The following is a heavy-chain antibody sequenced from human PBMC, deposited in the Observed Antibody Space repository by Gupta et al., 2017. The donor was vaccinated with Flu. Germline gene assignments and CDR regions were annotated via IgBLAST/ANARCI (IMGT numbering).Heavy chain of an antibody. CDR2: IKQDGSEK. V-gene: IGHV3-7*04. CDR1: GFRFSDSW. Sequence: EVQLVESGGGLVQPGGSLRLSCAASGFRFSDSWMNCLRQAPGKGLEWVAIIKQDGSEKYYVDSVKGRFTISRDNAKNSMILQMNNLRAEDTAVYFCARMWSSEDYNGRYRTFDYWGQGALVTVSS. CDR3: ARMWSSEDYNGRYRTFDY. J-gene: IGHJ4*02. D-gene: IGHD2-21*01.